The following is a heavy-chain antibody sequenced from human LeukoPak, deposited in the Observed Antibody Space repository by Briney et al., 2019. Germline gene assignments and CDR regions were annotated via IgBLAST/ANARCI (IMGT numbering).Heavy chain of an antibody. J-gene: IGHJ4*02. D-gene: IGHD6-19*01. CDR3: ARVKRAVSGTPIDY. CDR1: GFTFSSYE. CDR2: ISSSGNTI. Sequence: GGSLRLSCAASGFTFSSYEMNWVRQAPGKGLELLSYISSSGNTIYYADSVKGRFTISRDNAKNSLFLQVNSLRAEDTAVYYCARVKRAVSGTPIDYWGQGTLVTVSS. V-gene: IGHV3-48*03.